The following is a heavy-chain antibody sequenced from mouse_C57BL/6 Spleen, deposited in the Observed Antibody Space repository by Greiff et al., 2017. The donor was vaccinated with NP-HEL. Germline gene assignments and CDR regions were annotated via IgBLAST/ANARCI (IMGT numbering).Heavy chain of an antibody. CDR3: ARTVTYSKDYYAMDY. J-gene: IGHJ4*01. CDR1: GYTFTSYW. Sequence: QVQLQQPGAELVKPGASVKLSCKASGYTFTSYWMQWVKQRPGQGLEWIGVIDPSDSYTNYNQKFKGKATLTVDTSSSTAYMQLSSLTSEDSAVYYCARTVTYSKDYYAMDYWGQGTSVTVSS. D-gene: IGHD2-5*01. V-gene: IGHV1-50*01. CDR2: IDPSDSYT.